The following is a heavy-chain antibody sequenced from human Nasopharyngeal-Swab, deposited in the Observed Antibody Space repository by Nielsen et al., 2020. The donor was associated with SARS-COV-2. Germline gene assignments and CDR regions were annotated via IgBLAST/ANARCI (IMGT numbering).Heavy chain of an antibody. CDR2: ISSSSSYI. J-gene: IGHJ6*02. D-gene: IGHD3-9*01. V-gene: IGHV3-21*01. CDR3: ARALPPRLVISYYYYYGMDV. Sequence: WIRQPPGKGLEWVSSISSSSSYIYYADSVKGRFTISRDNAKNSLYLQMNSLRAEDTAVYYCARALPPRLVISYYYYYGMDVWGQGTTVTVSS.